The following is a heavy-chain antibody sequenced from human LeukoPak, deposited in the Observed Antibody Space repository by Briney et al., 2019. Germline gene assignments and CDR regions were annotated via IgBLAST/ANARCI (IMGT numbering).Heavy chain of an antibody. CDR3: ARLRRISYFDY. CDR1: GFTFSSYG. J-gene: IGHJ4*02. D-gene: IGHD3-3*02. CDR2: IWYDGSNK. V-gene: IGHV3-33*01. Sequence: PGGSLRLSCAASGFTFSSYGMHWVRRAPGKGLEWVAVIWYDGSNKYYADSVKGRFTISRDNSKNTLYLQMNSLRAEDTAVYYCARLRRISYFDYWGQGTLVTVSS.